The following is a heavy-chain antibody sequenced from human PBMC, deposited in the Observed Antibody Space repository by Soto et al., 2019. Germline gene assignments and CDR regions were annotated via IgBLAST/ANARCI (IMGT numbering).Heavy chain of an antibody. J-gene: IGHJ4*02. CDR2: IIPILGIA. Sequence: QVQLVQSGAEVKKPGSAVKVSCKAAGGTCSSYTISWVRQAPGQALAWMGRIIPILGIANYPQKFQGRATITADKSTSTAYMELSIQRSEDTAVYYCAGHIPPREMTTVTTKRAYWGQRTRVTVSS. CDR1: GGTCSSYT. D-gene: IGHD4-17*01. V-gene: IGHV1-69*02. CDR3: AGHIPPREMTTVTTKRAY.